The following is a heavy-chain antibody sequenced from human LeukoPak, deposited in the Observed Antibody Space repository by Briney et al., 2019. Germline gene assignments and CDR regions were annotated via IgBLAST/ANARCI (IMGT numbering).Heavy chain of an antibody. J-gene: IGHJ4*02. V-gene: IGHV4-59*08. Sequence: SETLSLTCTVSGGSISSYYWSWIRQPPGKGLEWMGYIYYSGSTNYNPSLKRRVTISVDTSKNQFSLKLSSVTAADTAVYYCARHGYYYGSGSYYQELDYWGQGTLVTVSS. CDR2: IYYSGST. CDR3: ARHGYYYGSGSYYQELDY. D-gene: IGHD3-10*01. CDR1: GGSISSYY.